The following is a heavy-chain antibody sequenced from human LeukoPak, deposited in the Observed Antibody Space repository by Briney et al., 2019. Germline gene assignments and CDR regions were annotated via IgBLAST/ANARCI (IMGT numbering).Heavy chain of an antibody. J-gene: IGHJ3*02. D-gene: IGHD3-22*01. CDR1: GGSISSGDYY. Sequence: TASQTLSLTCTVSGGSISSGDYYWSWIRQPPGKGLEWIGRIYTSGSTNYNPSLKSRVTMSVDTSKNQFSLKLSSVTAADTAVYYCARGDTMIVAEGYAFDIWGQGTMVTVSS. V-gene: IGHV4-61*02. CDR3: ARGDTMIVAEGYAFDI. CDR2: IYTSGST.